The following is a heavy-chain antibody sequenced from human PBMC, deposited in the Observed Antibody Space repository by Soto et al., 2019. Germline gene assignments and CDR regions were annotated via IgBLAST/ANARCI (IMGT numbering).Heavy chain of an antibody. CDR3: ARAYCGGDCSADY. V-gene: IGHV1-3*04. Sequence: GASVKVSCKASGYTFTTYAMHWVRQAPGQRLEWMGWINTANGNKKYSQKFQGRVTITRDTSASTVYMEMNSLSSEDTAVYYCARAYCGGDCSADYWGQGTLVTVSS. CDR1: GYTFTTYA. J-gene: IGHJ4*02. D-gene: IGHD2-21*02. CDR2: INTANGNK.